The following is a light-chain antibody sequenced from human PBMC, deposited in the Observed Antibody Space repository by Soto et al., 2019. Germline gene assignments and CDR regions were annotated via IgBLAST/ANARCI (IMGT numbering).Light chain of an antibody. V-gene: IGLV1-44*01. CDR2: SNN. CDR1: NSNIGRNT. Sequence: QSVLTQPPSASGTPGQRVTISCSGSNSNIGRNTVNWYQQLPGAAPSLLISSNNQRPSGVPDRFSGSKSGTSASLAISGLQSEDEADYYCAAWDESPNVPVFGGGTKLTVL. J-gene: IGLJ3*02. CDR3: AAWDESPNVPV.